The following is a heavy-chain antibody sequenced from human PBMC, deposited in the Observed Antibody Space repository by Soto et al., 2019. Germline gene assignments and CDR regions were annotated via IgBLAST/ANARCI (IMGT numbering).Heavy chain of an antibody. CDR3: ARAGGPYSSSWYYFDS. CDR1: GFTFSSYW. J-gene: IGHJ4*02. V-gene: IGHV3-7*03. D-gene: IGHD6-13*01. CDR2: IKQDGSEK. Sequence: PGGSLRLSCAASGFTFSSYWMSWVRQAPGKGLEWVANIKQDGSEKYYVDSVKGRFTISRDNAKNSLYLQMNSLRAEDTAVYYCARAGGPYSSSWYYFDSWGQGTLVTVSS.